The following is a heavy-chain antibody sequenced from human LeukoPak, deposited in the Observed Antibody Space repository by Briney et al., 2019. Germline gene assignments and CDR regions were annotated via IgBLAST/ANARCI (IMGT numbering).Heavy chain of an antibody. CDR1: GGSISSYY. CDR2: IYYSGST. D-gene: IGHD5-24*01. V-gene: IGHV4-59*01. J-gene: IGHJ4*02. CDR3: AKVEMATTPPDY. Sequence: SETLSLTCTVSGGSISSYYWIWIRQPPGKGLEWIGYIYYSGSTNYNPSLKSRVTISVDTSKNQFSLKLSSVTAADTAVYYCAKVEMATTPPDYWGQGTLVTVSS.